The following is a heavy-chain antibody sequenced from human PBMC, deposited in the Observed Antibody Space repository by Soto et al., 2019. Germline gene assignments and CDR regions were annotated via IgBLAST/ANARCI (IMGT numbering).Heavy chain of an antibody. Sequence: QITLTESGPTLVTPTQTLTLPCSFSGFSLTTSGVAVGWFRQPPGKATEWLALFYWNDDKRYSPSLRSRLTVTWDSSKNQVVLTLANVDPVDSGTYYCAHRPTSTDDFYFDYWGQGTLVTVSS. CDR2: FYWNDDK. CDR3: AHRPTSTDDFYFDY. D-gene: IGHD2-21*02. CDR1: GFSLTTSGVA. V-gene: IGHV2-5*01. J-gene: IGHJ4*02.